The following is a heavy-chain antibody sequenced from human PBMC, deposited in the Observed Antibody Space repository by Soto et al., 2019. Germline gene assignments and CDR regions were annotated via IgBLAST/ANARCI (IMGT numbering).Heavy chain of an antibody. V-gene: IGHV3-30-3*01. CDR2: ISYDGSNK. J-gene: IGHJ4*02. CDR1: GFTFSSYA. D-gene: IGHD3-10*01. CDR3: ARDRGWPRRGGYFDY. Sequence: QVQLVESGGGVVQPGRSLRLSCAASGFTFSSYAMHWVRQAPGKGLEWVAVISYDGSNKYYADSVKGRFTISRDNSKNTLYLQMISLRAQDTAVYYCARDRGWPRRGGYFDYWGQGTLVTVSS.